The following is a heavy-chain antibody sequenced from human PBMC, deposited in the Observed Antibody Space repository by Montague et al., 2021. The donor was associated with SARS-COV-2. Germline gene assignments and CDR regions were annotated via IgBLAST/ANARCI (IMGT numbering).Heavy chain of an antibody. CDR3: ARGRTGTTFYYYYYYGMDV. CDR2: INHSGST. CDR1: GGSFSGYY. V-gene: IGHV4-34*01. Sequence: SETLSLTCAVYGGSFSGYYWSWIRQPPGKGLEWIGEINHSGSTNYNPSLKSRVTISVDTSKNQFSLKLSSVTAAGTAVYYCARGRTGTTFYYYYYYGMDVWGQGTTATVSS. J-gene: IGHJ6*02. D-gene: IGHD1-7*01.